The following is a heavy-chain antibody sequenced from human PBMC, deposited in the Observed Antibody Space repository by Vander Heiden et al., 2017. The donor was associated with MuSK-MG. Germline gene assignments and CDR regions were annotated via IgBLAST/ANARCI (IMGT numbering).Heavy chain of an antibody. V-gene: IGHV4-39*01. CDR1: GGSISSSSDY. J-gene: IGHJ4*02. CDR3: ARVEQWYKKYYFDY. CDR2: IYYSGSN. D-gene: IGHD1-1*01. Sequence: QLQLQESGPGLVKPSETLSLTCTVSGGSISSSSDYWGWIRQPPGKGLEWIGSIYYSGSNYYNPSRKVRVTISVDTSKNQLSLNLRSVTAAAAAVYYCARVEQWYKKYYFDYWGQGTLVTVSS.